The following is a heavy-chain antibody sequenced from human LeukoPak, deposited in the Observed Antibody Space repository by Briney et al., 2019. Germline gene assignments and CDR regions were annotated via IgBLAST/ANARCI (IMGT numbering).Heavy chain of an antibody. Sequence: GGSVRLSCAASGFTFSSYAMSWVRQAPGKGLEWVSAISGSGGSTYYADSVKGRFTISRDNSKNTLYLQMNSLRAEDTAVYYCAKDYSGSHHFDCWGQGTLVTVSS. J-gene: IGHJ4*02. D-gene: IGHD1-26*01. CDR2: ISGSGGST. CDR1: GFTFSSYA. V-gene: IGHV3-23*01. CDR3: AKDYSGSHHFDC.